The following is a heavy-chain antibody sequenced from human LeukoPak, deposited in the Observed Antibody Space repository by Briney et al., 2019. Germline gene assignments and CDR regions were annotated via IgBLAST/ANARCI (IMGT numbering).Heavy chain of an antibody. CDR2: SRSRAYGGAT. CDR1: GFTFGDYA. D-gene: IGHD5-12*01. V-gene: IGHV3-49*04. J-gene: IGHJ6*03. Sequence: GGSLRLSCTTSGFTFGDYAMSWVRQAPGKGLEWVGFSRSRAYGGATDYAASVKGRFTVSRDDSKSIAYLQMNSLKTEDTAVYYCTTQGESAYDSNFYYYMDVWGKGTTVTVSS. CDR3: TTQGESAYDSNFYYYMDV.